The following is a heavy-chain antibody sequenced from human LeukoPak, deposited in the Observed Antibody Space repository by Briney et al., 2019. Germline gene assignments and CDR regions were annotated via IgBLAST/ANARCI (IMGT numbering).Heavy chain of an antibody. V-gene: IGHV4-34*01. J-gene: IGHJ4*02. Sequence: PSETLSLTCAVYGGSFSGYYWSWIRQPPGKGLEWIGEINHSGSTNYNPSLKSRATISVDTSKNQFSLKLSSVTAADTAVYYCARGYSYGSSGGGYWGQGTLVTVSS. CDR2: INHSGST. D-gene: IGHD5-18*01. CDR3: ARGYSYGSSGGGY. CDR1: GGSFSGYY.